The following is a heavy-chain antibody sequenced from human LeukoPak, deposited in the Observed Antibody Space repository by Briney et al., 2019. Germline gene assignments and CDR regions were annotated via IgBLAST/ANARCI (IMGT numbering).Heavy chain of an antibody. CDR2: ICSDSAT. CDR1: GFTFFNYA. J-gene: IGHJ4*02. D-gene: IGHD2-21*02. V-gene: IGHV3-23*05. Sequence: GGSLRLFCEASGFTFFNYAMSWARQAPGKGLQWVSGICSDSATFYTDSVQGRLNISRDNSKNTVYLHIGSLGAEDTAVYYCAKCMSSTGVCLNFDYWGQGILVAVST. CDR3: AKCMSSTGVCLNFDY.